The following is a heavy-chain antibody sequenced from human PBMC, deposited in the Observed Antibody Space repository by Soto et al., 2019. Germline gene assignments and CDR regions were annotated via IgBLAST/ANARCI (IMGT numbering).Heavy chain of an antibody. D-gene: IGHD4-17*01. J-gene: IGHJ4*02. CDR2: ISSSGSTI. Sequence: GGSLRLSCAASGFTFSSYEMNWVRQAPGKGLEWVSYISSSGSTIYYADSVKGRFTISRDNAKNSLYLQMNSLRAEDTAVYYCARGRCRRRHPIDYWGQGTLVTVSS. CDR1: GFTFSSYE. V-gene: IGHV3-48*03. CDR3: ARGRCRRRHPIDY.